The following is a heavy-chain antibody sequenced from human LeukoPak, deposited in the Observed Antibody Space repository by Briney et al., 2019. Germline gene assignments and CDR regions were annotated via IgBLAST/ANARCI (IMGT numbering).Heavy chain of an antibody. CDR2: ISSSSSYI. J-gene: IGHJ4*02. D-gene: IGHD2-2*01. CDR1: GFTFSSYS. CDR3: ARDMVGVPAARFDY. Sequence: PGGSLRLSCAASGFTFSSYSMNWVSQAPGKGLEWVSSISSSSSYIYYADSVKGRFTISRDNAKNSLYLQMNSLRGEDTAVYYCARDMVGVPAARFDYWGQGTLVTVSS. V-gene: IGHV3-21*01.